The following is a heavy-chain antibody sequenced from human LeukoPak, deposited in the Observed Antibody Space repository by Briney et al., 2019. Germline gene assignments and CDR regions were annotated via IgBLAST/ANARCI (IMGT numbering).Heavy chain of an antibody. Sequence: ASVKVSCKASGYTFTGYYMHWVRQAPGQGPEWMGWIYPNSGGTNYAQKFQGRVTMTRDTSISTAYMELTRLRSDDTAVYYCARGSRITVLRGTYYYYMDVWAEGTTVTVS. CDR1: GYTFTGYY. CDR3: ARGSRITVLRGTYYYYMDV. D-gene: IGHD3-10*01. CDR2: IYPNSGGT. V-gene: IGHV1-2*02. J-gene: IGHJ6*03.